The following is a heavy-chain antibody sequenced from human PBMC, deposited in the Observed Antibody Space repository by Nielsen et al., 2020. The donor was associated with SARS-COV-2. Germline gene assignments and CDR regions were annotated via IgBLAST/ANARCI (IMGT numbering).Heavy chain of an antibody. J-gene: IGHJ4*02. Sequence: SLKISCAASGFTFSSYSMNWVRQAPGKGLEWVSGISWNSGSIGYADSVKGRFTISRDNAKNSLYLQMNSLRAEDTALYYCAKDRSLVTGAIFYYFDYWGQGTLVTVTS. V-gene: IGHV3-9*01. CDR3: AKDRSLVTGAIFYYFDY. CDR1: GFTFSSYS. CDR2: ISWNSGSI. D-gene: IGHD2-2*02.